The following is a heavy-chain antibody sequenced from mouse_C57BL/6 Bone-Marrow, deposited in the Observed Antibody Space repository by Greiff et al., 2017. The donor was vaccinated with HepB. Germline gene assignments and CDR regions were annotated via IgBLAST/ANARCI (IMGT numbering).Heavy chain of an antibody. J-gene: IGHJ3*01. CDR2: IDPENGDT. CDR3: TTSAITTVVATRAY. CDR1: GFNIKDDY. D-gene: IGHD1-1*01. Sequence: EVQRVESGAELVRPGASVKLSCTASGFNIKDDYMHWVKQRPEQGLEWIGWIDPENGDTEYASKFQGKATITADTSSNTAYLQLSSLTSEDTAVYYCTTSAITTVVATRAYWGQGTLVTVSA. V-gene: IGHV14-4*01.